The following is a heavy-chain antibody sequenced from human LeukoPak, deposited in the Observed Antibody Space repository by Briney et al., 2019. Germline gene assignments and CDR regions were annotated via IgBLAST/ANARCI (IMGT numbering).Heavy chain of an antibody. Sequence: GGSLRLFCAASGFTFSSYWMHWVRQAPGKGLVWVSRIKSDGSTRYADSVKGRFTISRDNAKNTVSLQMNSLRAEDTGVYYRARAPSEIGGYYPEYFRHWGQGTLVTVSP. D-gene: IGHD3-22*01. CDR2: IKSDGST. CDR3: ARAPSEIGGYYPEYFRH. V-gene: IGHV3-74*01. CDR1: GFTFSSYW. J-gene: IGHJ1*01.